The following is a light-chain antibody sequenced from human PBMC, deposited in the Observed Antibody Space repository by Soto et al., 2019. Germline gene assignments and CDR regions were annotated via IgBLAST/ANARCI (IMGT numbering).Light chain of an antibody. Sequence: DIVMTQSPDSLSVSLGERATINCKSSQTVLYSSNNKNHLAWYQQRPGQPPKLLFSWASTRESGVPDRFSAGGSGTDFTLSIGSLQAEDVAVYDCQQYYSTPRTFGQGTKVESK. V-gene: IGKV4-1*01. CDR3: QQYYSTPRT. J-gene: IGKJ1*01. CDR1: QTVLYSSNNKNH. CDR2: WAS.